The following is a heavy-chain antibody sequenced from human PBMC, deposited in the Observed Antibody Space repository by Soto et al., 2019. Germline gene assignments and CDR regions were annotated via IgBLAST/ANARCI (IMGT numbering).Heavy chain of an antibody. CDR3: WRDMQFWTLDS. Sequence: EVQLVESGGGLVQPGESLRLSCAASGLTFRSYWMHWVRQAPGKGLVWVSGINTDGSVALYVESVKGRFTISRNNAKNTRYLHMKMLRAADMAVYSCWRDMQFWTLDSWGEGTLFTVS. CDR1: GLTFRSYW. CDR2: INTDGSVA. V-gene: IGHV3-74*03. J-gene: IGHJ4*02. D-gene: IGHD3-3*02.